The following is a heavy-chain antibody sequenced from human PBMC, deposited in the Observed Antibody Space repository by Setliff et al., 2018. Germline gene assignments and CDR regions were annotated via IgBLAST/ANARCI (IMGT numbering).Heavy chain of an antibody. V-gene: IGHV4-38-2*02. Sequence: KPSETLSLTCTVSGYSISSGYYWGWIRQPPGKGLEWIGSIYHSGSTYYNPSLKSRVTISVDTSKNQFSLKLSSVTAAVTAVYYCARASYDSSGYPSDYWGQGTLVTVSS. CDR2: IYHSGST. CDR3: ARASYDSSGYPSDY. CDR1: GYSISSGYY. D-gene: IGHD3-22*01. J-gene: IGHJ4*02.